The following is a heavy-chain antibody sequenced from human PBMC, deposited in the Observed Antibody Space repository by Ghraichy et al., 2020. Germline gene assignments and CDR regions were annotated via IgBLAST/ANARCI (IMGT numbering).Heavy chain of an antibody. CDR1: GFTFISYA. CDR2: ISGGGGST. CDR3: AKNLLSYYYGSGSYMGE. Sequence: GGSLRLSCAASGFTFISYAMSWVRQAPGKGLEWVSTISGGGGSTYYADSVKGRFTISRDNSKNTLYLQMNSLRAEDTAVYYCAKNLLSYYYGSGSYMGEWGQGTLVTVSS. J-gene: IGHJ4*02. D-gene: IGHD3-10*01. V-gene: IGHV3-23*01.